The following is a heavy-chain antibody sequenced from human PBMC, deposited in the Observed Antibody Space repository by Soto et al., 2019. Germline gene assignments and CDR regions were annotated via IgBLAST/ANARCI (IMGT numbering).Heavy chain of an antibody. Sequence: PVGSLRLSCAASGFTFSSYWMSWVRQAPGKGLEWVANIKQDGSEKYYADSVKGRFTISRDNAKNSLYLQMNSLRAEDTAVYYCARESANWGSGWFDPWGQGTLVTVSS. CDR3: ARESANWGSGWFDP. CDR2: IKQDGSEK. D-gene: IGHD7-27*01. CDR1: GFTFSSYW. J-gene: IGHJ5*02. V-gene: IGHV3-7*01.